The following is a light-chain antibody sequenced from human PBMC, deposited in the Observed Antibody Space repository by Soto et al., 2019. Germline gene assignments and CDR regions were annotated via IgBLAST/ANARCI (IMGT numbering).Light chain of an antibody. CDR1: SSDVGGYNY. V-gene: IGLV2-14*01. CDR2: EVS. CDR3: TSYTSSSTHWV. J-gene: IGLJ3*02. Sequence: QSALTQPASVSGSPGQSITISCTVTSSDVGGYNYVSWYQQHTGKAPKLMIYEVSNRPSGVSNRFSGSKSGNTASLTISGLQAEDEADYYCTSYTSSSTHWVFGGGTKLTVL.